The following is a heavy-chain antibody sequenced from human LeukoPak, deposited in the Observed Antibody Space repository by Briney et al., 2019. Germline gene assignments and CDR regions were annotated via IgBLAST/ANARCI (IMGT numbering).Heavy chain of an antibody. CDR1: GFTFSSYA. D-gene: IGHD3-22*01. Sequence: GGSLRLSCAASGFTFSSYAMSWVRQAPGKGLEWVSAISGSGGSTYYADSVKGRFTISRDNSKSTLYLQMNSLTAEDTAVYYCAREGYYDTSQNDAFDIWGQGTMVTVSS. CDR3: AREGYYDTSQNDAFDI. J-gene: IGHJ3*02. CDR2: ISGSGGST. V-gene: IGHV3-23*01.